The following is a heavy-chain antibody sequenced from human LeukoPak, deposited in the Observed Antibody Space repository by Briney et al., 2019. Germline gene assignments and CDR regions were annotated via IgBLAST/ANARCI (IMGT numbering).Heavy chain of an antibody. CDR1: DGSITNYY. D-gene: IGHD6-13*01. CDR2: TYYSGST. Sequence: SETLSLTCTVSDGSITNYYWSWIRQPPEKGLEWVGYTYYSGSTNYNPSLKSRLTISADTSRGQFSLKLSSVTAADTAVYYCASGEAAAGCYVDYWGQGILVIVSS. J-gene: IGHJ4*02. V-gene: IGHV4-59*08. CDR3: ASGEAAAGCYVDY.